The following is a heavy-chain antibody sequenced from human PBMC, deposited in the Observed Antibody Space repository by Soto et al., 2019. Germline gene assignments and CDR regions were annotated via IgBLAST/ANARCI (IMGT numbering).Heavy chain of an antibody. CDR2: IIPILGIA. CDR3: AREEGDIVSGMDV. CDR1: GGTFSSYT. D-gene: IGHD2-15*01. Sequence: QVQLVQSGAEVKKPGSSVKVSCKASGGTFSSYTISWVRQAPGQGLEWMGRIIPILGIANYAQKFQGRVTITADKSTSTAYMDLSSLRSEDTAVYYCAREEGDIVSGMDVWGQGTTVTVSS. V-gene: IGHV1-69*08. J-gene: IGHJ6*02.